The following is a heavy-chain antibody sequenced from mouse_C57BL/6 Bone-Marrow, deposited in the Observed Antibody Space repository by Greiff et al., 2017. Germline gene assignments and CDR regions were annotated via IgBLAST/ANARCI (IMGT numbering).Heavy chain of an antibody. J-gene: IGHJ4*01. CDR1: GYSFTGYF. CDR3: ARLRYYASSYYYAMDY. V-gene: IGHV1-20*01. Sequence: EVQLQQSGPELVKPGASVKISCKASGYSFTGYFMNWVMQSHGKSLEWIGRINPYNGDTFYNQKFKGKATLTVDKSSSTAHMELRSLTSEDSAVYHSARLRYYASSYYYAMDYCGQGTSATVSS. D-gene: IGHD1-1*02. CDR2: INPYNGDT.